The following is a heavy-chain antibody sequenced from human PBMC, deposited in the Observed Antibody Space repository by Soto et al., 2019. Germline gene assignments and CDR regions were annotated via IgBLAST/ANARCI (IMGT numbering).Heavy chain of an antibody. CDR1: EFTFSHYD. CDR2: ISYDGNNK. D-gene: IGHD3-22*01. Sequence: PGGSLRLSCAASEFTFSHYDMHWVRQAPGKGLEWVAIISYDGNNKYYADSVKGRFTLSRDNSKNTLFLQMSSLRAEDTAVYYCAKPQYYDSSGYIFDYWGQGTLVTVSS. CDR3: AKPQYYDSSGYIFDY. V-gene: IGHV3-30*18. J-gene: IGHJ4*02.